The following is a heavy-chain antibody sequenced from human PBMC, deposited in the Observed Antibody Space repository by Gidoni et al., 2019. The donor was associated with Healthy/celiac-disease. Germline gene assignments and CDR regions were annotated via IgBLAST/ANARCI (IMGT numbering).Heavy chain of an antibody. J-gene: IGHJ5*02. Sequence: EVQLVESGGGLVQTGGSLSLSCPATGFNCRSDGMNWVRHAPGKGPDCFSYSSSSSSTIYYADSVKGRLTISRDNAKNALYLQMNSLRAEDTAVYYCARDFRGSYDIFGFDPWGQGTLVTVSS. CDR1: GFNCRSDG. V-gene: IGHV3-48*04. CDR2: SSSSSSTI. CDR3: ARDFRGSYDIFGFDP. D-gene: IGHD1-26*01.